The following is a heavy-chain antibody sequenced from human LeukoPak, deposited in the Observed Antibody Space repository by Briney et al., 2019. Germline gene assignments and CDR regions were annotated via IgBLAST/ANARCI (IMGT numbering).Heavy chain of an antibody. CDR3: ARHGMATIIN. V-gene: IGHV4-39*01. J-gene: IGHJ4*02. D-gene: IGHD5-24*01. Sequence: SETLSLTCTVSGGSISWTSYYWGWIRQPPGKGLELIGSFYYNGSTYYSPSLKSRATISAETSKNQFSLKLSSVTAADTAVFYCARHGMATIINWGQGTLVTVSS. CDR2: FYYNGST. CDR1: GGSISWTSYY.